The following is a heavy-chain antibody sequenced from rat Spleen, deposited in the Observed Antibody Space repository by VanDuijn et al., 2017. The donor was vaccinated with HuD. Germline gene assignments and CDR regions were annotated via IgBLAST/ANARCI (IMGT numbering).Heavy chain of an antibody. Sequence: EVQLVESGGGLVQPGRSLKLSCAASGFTFSDYAMAWVRQAPKKGLEWVATIIYDGSSTYYRDSVKGRFTISRDNAKSTLYLQMDSLRSEDTATYYCAKDSHYYSGRFDYWGQGVMVTVSS. CDR2: IIYDGSST. D-gene: IGHD1-1*01. J-gene: IGHJ2*01. CDR3: AKDSHYYSGRFDY. CDR1: GFTFSDYA. V-gene: IGHV5-17*01.